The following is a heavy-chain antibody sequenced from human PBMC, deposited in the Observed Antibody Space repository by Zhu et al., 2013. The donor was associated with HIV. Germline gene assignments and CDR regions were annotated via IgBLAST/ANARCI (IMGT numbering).Heavy chain of an antibody. CDR1: AYSFTGYY. J-gene: IGHJ3*02. D-gene: IGHD2-15*01. CDR2: INPDSGAT. Sequence: QVHLVQSGAEVKKPGASVAVSCKASAYSFTGYYIHWVRQAPGQGLEWMGWINPDSGATIYAQKFQGRVTMTRDTSISTAYMELKRLNSDDTAFYYCARVPGGGSSSAFDIWGQGTMVTVSS. CDR3: ARVPGGGSSSAFDI. V-gene: IGHV1-2*02.